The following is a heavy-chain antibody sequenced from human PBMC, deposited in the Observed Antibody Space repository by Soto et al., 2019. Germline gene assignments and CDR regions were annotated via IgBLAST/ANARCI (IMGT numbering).Heavy chain of an antibody. J-gene: IGHJ6*02. Sequence: ASVKVSCKASGYTFTSYDINWVRQATGQGLEWMGWMNPNSGNTGYAQKFQGRVTMTRNTSISTAYMELSSLRSEDTAVYYCARGGGYCSGGSCYYDYYYGMDVWGQGTTVTVSS. D-gene: IGHD2-15*01. CDR3: ARGGGYCSGGSCYYDYYYGMDV. V-gene: IGHV1-8*01. CDR2: MNPNSGNT. CDR1: GYTFTSYD.